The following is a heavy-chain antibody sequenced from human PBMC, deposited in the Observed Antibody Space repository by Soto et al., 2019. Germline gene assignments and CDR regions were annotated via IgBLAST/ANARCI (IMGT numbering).Heavy chain of an antibody. D-gene: IGHD3-22*01. CDR2: ISAYNGNT. V-gene: IGHV1-18*01. CDR1: GYTFTSYG. CDR3: ARDQSYYYDSSGSGFDY. J-gene: IGHJ4*02. Sequence: ASVKVSCKASGYTFTSYGISWVRHAPGQGLEWMGWISAYNGNTNYAQKLQGRVTMTTDTSTSTAYMELRSLRSDDTAVYYCARDQSYYYDSSGSGFDYWGQGTLVTVSS.